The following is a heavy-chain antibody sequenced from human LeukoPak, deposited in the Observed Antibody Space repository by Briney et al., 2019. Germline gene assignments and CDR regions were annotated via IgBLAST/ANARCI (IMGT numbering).Heavy chain of an antibody. V-gene: IGHV1-3*01. CDR3: AREGHTSSRGWFVP. CDR1: GYTFISYA. D-gene: IGHD6-19*01. J-gene: IGHJ5*02. CDR2: INAGNGNT. Sequence: GASVKVSCKASGYTFISYAMHWVRQAPGQRLEWMGWINAGNGNTKYSQKFQGRVTITRDTSASTAYMELSSLRSEDAAVYYCAREGHTSSRGWFVPWGQGTLVTVSS.